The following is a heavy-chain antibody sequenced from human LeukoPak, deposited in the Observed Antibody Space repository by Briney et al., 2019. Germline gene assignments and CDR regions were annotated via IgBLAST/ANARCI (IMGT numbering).Heavy chain of an antibody. CDR2: IIPILGIA. V-gene: IGHV1-69*04. CDR1: GGTFSSYA. CDR3: AATYGSGGKHPNGPLGY. D-gene: IGHD3-10*01. Sequence: ASVKVSCKASGGTFSSYAISWVRQAPGQGLEWMGRIIPILGIANYAQKFQGRVTITADKSTSTAYMELSSLRSEDTAVYYCAATYGSGGKHPNGPLGYWGQGTLVTVSS. J-gene: IGHJ4*02.